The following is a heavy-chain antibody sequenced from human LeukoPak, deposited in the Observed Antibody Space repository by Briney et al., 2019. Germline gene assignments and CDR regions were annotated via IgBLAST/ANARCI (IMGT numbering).Heavy chain of an antibody. D-gene: IGHD6-13*01. J-gene: IGHJ4*02. V-gene: IGHV3-9*01. CDR2: ISWNSGSI. CDR1: GFTFYDYA. CDR3: AKDISVAAAEGGDFDC. Sequence: GRSLRLSCAASGFTFYDYAMHWVRQAPGKGLEWVSGISWNSGSINYADSVKGRFTISRDNAKNSLYLQMNSLRPEDTALYYCAKDISVAAAEGGDFDCLGQGTLVTVSS.